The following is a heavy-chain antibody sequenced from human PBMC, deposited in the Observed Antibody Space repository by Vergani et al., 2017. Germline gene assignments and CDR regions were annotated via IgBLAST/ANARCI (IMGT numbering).Heavy chain of an antibody. V-gene: IGHV5-10-1*03. CDR1: GYSFTSYW. J-gene: IGHJ2*01. CDR3: AWGGGRWYSSGWSTYWYFDL. D-gene: IGHD6-19*01. CDR2: IDPSDSYT. Sequence: EVQLVQSGAEVKKPGESLRISCKGSGYSFTSYWISWVRQMPXKGLEWMGRIDPSDSYTNYSPSFQGHVTISADKSITTAYLQLGSLKASDRAMDYCAWGGGRWYSSGWSTYWYFDLWGRGTLVTVSS.